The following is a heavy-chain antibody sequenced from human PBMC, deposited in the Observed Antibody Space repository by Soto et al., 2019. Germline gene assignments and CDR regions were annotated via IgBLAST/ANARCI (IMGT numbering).Heavy chain of an antibody. J-gene: IGHJ4*02. CDR3: DGFCMYGSHIGFDAC. Sequence: GGSLRLSCAASGFTVNSNYMSWVRQAPGKGQEWVSVIYSDGSTYYADSVKGRFIISRDNSNNTLYFQMNSLRAEDTAVYYCDGFCMYGSHIGFDACWGRGTLVTVSS. CDR2: IYSDGST. V-gene: IGHV3-66*01. CDR1: GFTVNSNY. D-gene: IGHD3-9*01.